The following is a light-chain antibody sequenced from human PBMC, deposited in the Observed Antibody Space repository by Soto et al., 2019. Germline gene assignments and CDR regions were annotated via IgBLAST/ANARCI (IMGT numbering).Light chain of an antibody. V-gene: IGLV2-23*03. CDR2: EGS. CDR3: CSYAGSSTFVV. CDR1: SSDVGSYNL. Sequence: QAALTQPASVSGSPGQSITISCTGTSSDVGSYNLVSWYQQHPGKAPKLMIYEGSKRPSGVSTRFSGSKSGNTASLTISGLQAEDEADYYCCSYAGSSTFVVFGGGTKLTV. J-gene: IGLJ2*01.